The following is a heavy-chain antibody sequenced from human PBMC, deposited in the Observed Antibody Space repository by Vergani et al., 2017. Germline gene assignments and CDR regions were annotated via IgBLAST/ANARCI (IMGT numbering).Heavy chain of an antibody. CDR3: ARVKVGATYDY. CDR2: ISSSGSSL. D-gene: IGHD1-26*01. CDR1: GFTFSSYE. J-gene: IGHJ4*02. V-gene: IGHV3-48*03. Sequence: EVQLVESGGGLVQPGGSLRLSCAASGFTFSSYEMHWVRQAPGKGLEWVSYISSSGSSLYYADSMKGRFTISRDNAQNSLFLQMNSLRAEDTAVYYCARVKVGATYDYWGQGTLVTVSS.